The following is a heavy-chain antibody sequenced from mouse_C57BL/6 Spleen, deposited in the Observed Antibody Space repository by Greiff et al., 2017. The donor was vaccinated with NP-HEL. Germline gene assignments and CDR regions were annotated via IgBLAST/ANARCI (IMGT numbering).Heavy chain of an antibody. CDR2: ISSGSSTI. Sequence: EVHLVESGGGLVKPGGSLKLSCAASGFTFSDYGMHWVRQAPEKGLEWVAYISSGSSTIYYADTVKGRFTISRDNAKNTLFLQMTSLRSEDTAMYYCARPGGYDVAYYFDYWGQGTTLTVSS. J-gene: IGHJ2*01. D-gene: IGHD2-2*01. CDR1: GFTFSDYG. CDR3: ARPGGYDVAYYFDY. V-gene: IGHV5-17*01.